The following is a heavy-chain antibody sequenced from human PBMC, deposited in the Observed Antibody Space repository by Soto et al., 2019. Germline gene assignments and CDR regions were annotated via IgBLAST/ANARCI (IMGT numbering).Heavy chain of an antibody. CDR1: GFTPFSYYS. D-gene: IGHD5-18*01. CDR3: ARVRGHSYGYVDY. V-gene: IGHV3-48*04. J-gene: IGHJ4*02. CDR2: ISGRGSPI. Sequence: GGSLRLSCAASGFTPFSYYSMNWVRQAPGKGLEWVSFISGRGSPIYYADSVRGRFTISRDNAKNSLSLEMNNLRVEDTAVYYCARVRGHSYGYVDYWGPGTLVTVSS.